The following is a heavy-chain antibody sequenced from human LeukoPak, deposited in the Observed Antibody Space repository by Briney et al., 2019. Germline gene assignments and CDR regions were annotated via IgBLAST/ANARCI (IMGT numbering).Heavy chain of an antibody. J-gene: IGHJ6*02. Sequence: GGSLRLSCAASGFTFSSYEMNWVRQAPGKGLEWVSYISSRGSTIYYADSVKGRFTISRDNAKNSLYLQMNSLRAEDTAVYYCARVSGWYGMDVWGQGTTVTVSS. CDR1: GFTFSSYE. CDR3: ARVSGWYGMDV. D-gene: IGHD6-19*01. CDR2: ISSRGSTI. V-gene: IGHV3-48*03.